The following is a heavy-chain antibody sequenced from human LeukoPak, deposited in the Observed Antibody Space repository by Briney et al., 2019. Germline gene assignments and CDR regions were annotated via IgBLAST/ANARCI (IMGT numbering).Heavy chain of an antibody. V-gene: IGHV3-30*18. CDR2: ISYDGSNK. CDR1: GFTFSSYG. Sequence: GRSLRLSCAASGFTFSSYGMHWVRQAPGKGLEWVAVISYDGSNKYYADSVKGRFTISRDNSKNTLYLQMNSLRAEDTAVYYCAKDLYDFWSGYYDYWGQGTLVTVSS. CDR3: AKDLYDFWSGYYDY. J-gene: IGHJ4*02. D-gene: IGHD3-3*01.